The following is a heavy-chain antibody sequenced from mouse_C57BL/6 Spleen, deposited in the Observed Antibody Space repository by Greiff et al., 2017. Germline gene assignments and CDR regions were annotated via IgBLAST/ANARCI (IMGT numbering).Heavy chain of an antibody. Sequence: QVQLKQPGAELVKPGASVKLSCKASGYTFTSYWMHWVKQRPGQGLEWIGMIHPNSGSTNYNEKFKSKATLTVDKSSSTAYMQLSSLTSEDSAVYYCARNGPPDDGYDHYFDDWGQGTTLTVAS. CDR1: GYTFTSYW. V-gene: IGHV1-64*01. CDR3: ARNGPPDDGYDHYFDD. D-gene: IGHD2-2*01. CDR2: IHPNSGST. J-gene: IGHJ2*01.